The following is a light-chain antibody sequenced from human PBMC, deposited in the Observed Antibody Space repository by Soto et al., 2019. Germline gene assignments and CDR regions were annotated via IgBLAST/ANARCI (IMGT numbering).Light chain of an antibody. CDR2: EVN. V-gene: IGLV2-8*01. Sequence: QSVLTQPASVSGSPGQSITFSCTGTSSDIGVYNYVSWYQQHPGKAPKLMIYEVNNRPSGVPDRFSGSKSGNTASLTVSGLQAEDEADYYCSSYAGSRNVFGTGTKVTVL. J-gene: IGLJ1*01. CDR3: SSYAGSRNV. CDR1: SSDIGVYNY.